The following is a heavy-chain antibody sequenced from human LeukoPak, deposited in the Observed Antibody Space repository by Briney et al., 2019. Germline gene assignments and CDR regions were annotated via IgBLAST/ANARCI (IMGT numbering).Heavy chain of an antibody. CDR3: ARDHTRRGSYSNDAFDI. CDR2: INPSGGST. V-gene: IGHV1-46*01. J-gene: IGHJ3*02. CDR1: EYTFTSYY. Sequence: GASVKVSCKASEYTFTSYYMHWARQAPGQGPEWMGIINPSGGSTSYAQKFQGRVTITADKSTSTAYMELSSLRSEDTAVYYCARDHTRRGSYSNDAFDIWGQGTMVTVSS. D-gene: IGHD1-26*01.